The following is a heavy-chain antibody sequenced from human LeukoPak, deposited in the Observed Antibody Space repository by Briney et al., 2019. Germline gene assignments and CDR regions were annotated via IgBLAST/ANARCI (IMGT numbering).Heavy chain of an antibody. J-gene: IGHJ4*02. Sequence: SETLSLTCTVSGASINSYYFTWIRQPAGKGLEWIGRVFSDGATDYNPSLQSRVTMSLDTSKNQVSLKLSSVAAADTAVYYCARTFCSGGNCFHFDYWGQGTLATVSS. V-gene: IGHV4-4*07. CDR1: GASINSYY. D-gene: IGHD2-15*01. CDR2: VFSDGAT. CDR3: ARTFCSGGNCFHFDY.